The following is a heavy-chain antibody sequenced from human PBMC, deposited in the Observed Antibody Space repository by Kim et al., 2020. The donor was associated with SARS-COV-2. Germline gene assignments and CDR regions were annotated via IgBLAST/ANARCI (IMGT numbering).Heavy chain of an antibody. CDR3: ASYYDSSVVFDY. D-gene: IGHD3-22*01. V-gene: IGHV4-31*03. CDR1: GESITRGGYY. CDR2: IFYTGST. J-gene: IGHJ4*02. Sequence: SETLSLTCTVSGESITRGGYYWGWVRQQPVKGLEWIGYIFYTGSTFYNPSLKSRVSISVDPSENQFSLKLSSVTAADTAVYYCASYYDSSVVFDYWGQGT.